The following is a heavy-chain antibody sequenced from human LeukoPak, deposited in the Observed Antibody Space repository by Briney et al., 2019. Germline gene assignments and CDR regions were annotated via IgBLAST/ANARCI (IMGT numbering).Heavy chain of an antibody. D-gene: IGHD3-3*01. CDR3: ASAFWSGYIDY. CDR1: GFTFSSCS. CDR2: ISSSSSYI. J-gene: IGHJ4*02. V-gene: IGHV3-21*01. Sequence: PGGSLRLSCAASGFTFSSCSMNWVRQAPGKGLELVSSISSSSSYIYYADSVKGRFTISRDNAKNSLYLQMNSLRAEDTAVYYCASAFWSGYIDYWGQGTLVTVSS.